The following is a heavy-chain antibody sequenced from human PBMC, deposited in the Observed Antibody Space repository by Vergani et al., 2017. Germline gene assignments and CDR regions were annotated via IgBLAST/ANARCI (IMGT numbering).Heavy chain of an antibody. CDR3: AKAGSVTSGSLQYNFYMDV. CDR2: ISNDGSKK. Sequence: VQLVESGGGLVQPGRSLRLSCAASGFSFSSHAIHWVRQAPGKGLECVAVISNDGSKKYYADSVKGRFTISRDNSKNTLDLQMNSLRTQDTAVYYCAKAGSVTSGSLQYNFYMDVWGKGTTVTVS. D-gene: IGHD3-10*01. CDR1: GFSFSSHA. V-gene: IGHV3-30*18. J-gene: IGHJ6*03.